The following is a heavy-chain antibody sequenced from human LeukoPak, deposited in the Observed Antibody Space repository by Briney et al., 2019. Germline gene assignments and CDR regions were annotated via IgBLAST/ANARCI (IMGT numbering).Heavy chain of an antibody. D-gene: IGHD3-10*01. CDR2: IYTSGST. CDR1: GGSISSGSYY. J-gene: IGHJ5*02. Sequence: SQTLSLTCTVSGGSISSGSYYWSWIRQPAGKGLEWIGRIYTSGSTNYNPSLKSRVTISVDTSKNQFSLKLSSVTAADTAVYYCAGGRYYYGSGSTNWFDPWGQGTLVTV. CDR3: AGGRYYYGSGSTNWFDP. V-gene: IGHV4-61*02.